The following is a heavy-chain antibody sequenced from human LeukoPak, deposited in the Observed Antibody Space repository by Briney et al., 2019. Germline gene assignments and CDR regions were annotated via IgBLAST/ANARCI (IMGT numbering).Heavy chain of an antibody. Sequence: GGSLRLSCAASGFTFSSSWMSWVRQAPGKGLEWVANIKQDRSEKYYVGSVKGRFTISRDNAKNSLYLQMDSLRAEDTAVYYCARDGPYSTSSTHPPWGQGTLVTVSS. V-gene: IGHV3-7*03. CDR3: ARDGPYSTSSTHPP. CDR2: IKQDRSEK. CDR1: GFTFSSSW. J-gene: IGHJ5*02. D-gene: IGHD6-6*01.